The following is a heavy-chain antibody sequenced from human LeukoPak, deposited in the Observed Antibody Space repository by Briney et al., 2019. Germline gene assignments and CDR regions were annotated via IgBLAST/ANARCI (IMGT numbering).Heavy chain of an antibody. Sequence: PGGSLRLSCAASGFIFSHYYMHWVRQAPGKGLVWVSRIRSDGGNIGYADSVKGRFTISRDNAKNTLYLQMNSLRGEDTAVYYCVRVYPDCGGDCLAYWGQGTLVTVSS. V-gene: IGHV3-74*01. CDR2: IRSDGGNI. CDR3: VRVYPDCGGDCLAY. D-gene: IGHD2-21*02. J-gene: IGHJ4*02. CDR1: GFIFSHYY.